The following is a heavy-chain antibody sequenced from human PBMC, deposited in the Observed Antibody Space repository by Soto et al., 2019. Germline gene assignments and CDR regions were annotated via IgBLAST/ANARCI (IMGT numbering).Heavy chain of an antibody. CDR3: AREDYSSSSSFYYGMDV. D-gene: IGHD6-6*01. Sequence: PSETLSLTCTVSGGSISSGGYYWIWIRQPPGKGLEWIGYIYYSGSTYYNPSLKSRVTISVDTSKNQFSLKLSSVTAADTAVYYCAREDYSSSSSFYYGMDVWGQGTTVTVSS. V-gene: IGHV4-31*03. CDR1: GGSISSGGYY. CDR2: IYYSGST. J-gene: IGHJ6*02.